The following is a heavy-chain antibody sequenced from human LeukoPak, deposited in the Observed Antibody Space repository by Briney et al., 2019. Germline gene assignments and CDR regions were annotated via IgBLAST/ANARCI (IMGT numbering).Heavy chain of an antibody. CDR1: GFTFSSYS. D-gene: IGHD3-22*01. CDR3: ARDGNEYYYDSSGPYYFDY. J-gene: IGHJ4*02. Sequence: GGSLRLSCAAPGFTFSSYSMNWVRQAPGKGLEWVSSISSSSYIYYADSVKGRFTISRDNSKNTLYLQMNSLRAEDTAVYYCARDGNEYYYDSSGPYYFDYWGQGTLVTVSS. CDR2: ISSSSYI. V-gene: IGHV3-21*01.